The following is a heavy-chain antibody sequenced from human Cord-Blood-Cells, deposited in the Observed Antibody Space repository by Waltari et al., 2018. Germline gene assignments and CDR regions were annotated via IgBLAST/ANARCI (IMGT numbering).Heavy chain of an antibody. D-gene: IGHD3-3*01. CDR3: ARDRNRAFWSGYYAFDI. CDR1: GYTSPGYY. Sequence: VQPVQSGAEVKQPGASVKASCKASGYTSPGYYLHRVPQAPGQGLEWMGWINPNSGGTNYAQKFQGWVTMTRDTSISTAYMELSRLRSDDTAVYYCARDRNRAFWSGYYAFDIWGQGTMVTVSS. V-gene: IGHV1-2*04. CDR2: INPNSGGT. J-gene: IGHJ3*02.